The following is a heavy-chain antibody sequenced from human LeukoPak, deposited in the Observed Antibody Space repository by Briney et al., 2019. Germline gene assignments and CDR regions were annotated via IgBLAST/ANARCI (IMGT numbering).Heavy chain of an antibody. CDR3: ARDRDGDYVDAFDI. CDR1: GFTFSNYG. J-gene: IGHJ3*02. D-gene: IGHD4-17*01. Sequence: GSLRLSCAASGFTFSNYGMHWVRQAPGKGLEWVAVIWYDGSNKYYADSVKGRFTISRDNSKNTLYLQMNSLRAEDTAVYYCARDRDGDYVDAFDIWGQGTMVTVSS. V-gene: IGHV3-33*01. CDR2: IWYDGSNK.